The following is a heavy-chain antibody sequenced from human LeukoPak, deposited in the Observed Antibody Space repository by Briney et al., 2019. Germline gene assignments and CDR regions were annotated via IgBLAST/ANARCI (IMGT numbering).Heavy chain of an antibody. D-gene: IGHD5-18*01. J-gene: IGHJ4*02. CDR3: ARVLGYSYGHYCFDY. CDR2: IIPIFGTA. Sequence: SVNVSCKASGGTFSSYAISWVRQAPGQGLEWMGGIIPIFGTANYAQKLQGRVTLTADESTRPPYMELSSLRSEDTAVYYCARVLGYSYGHYCFDYWGQGTLVTVSS. V-gene: IGHV1-69*13. CDR1: GGTFSSYA.